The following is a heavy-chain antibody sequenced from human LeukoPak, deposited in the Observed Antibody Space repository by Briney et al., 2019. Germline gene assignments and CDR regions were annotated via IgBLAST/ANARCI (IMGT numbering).Heavy chain of an antibody. V-gene: IGHV4-34*01. CDR3: ARRYYYDSSGYFYWFDP. Sequence: SETLSLTCAVYGESFSGYYWSWIRQPPGKGLEWIGEINHSGSTNYNPSLKSRVTISVDTSKNYFSLKLSSVTAADTAVYYCARRYYYDSSGYFYWFDPWGQGTLVTVSS. J-gene: IGHJ5*02. CDR1: GESFSGYY. CDR2: INHSGST. D-gene: IGHD3-22*01.